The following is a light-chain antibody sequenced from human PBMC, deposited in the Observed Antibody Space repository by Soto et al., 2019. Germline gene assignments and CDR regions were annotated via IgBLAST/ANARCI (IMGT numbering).Light chain of an antibody. Sequence: DIQMTQSPATLSGSVGDRVTSTCRASQTISNWLAWYQQKPGKAPKLLIYKASTLKSVVPSRFSGSGSGTEFTPTISSLQPEAFAQYDCQHYYYYSESSGQGTKVELK. CDR3: QHYYYYSES. V-gene: IGKV1-5*03. CDR2: KAS. J-gene: IGKJ1*01. CDR1: QTISNW.